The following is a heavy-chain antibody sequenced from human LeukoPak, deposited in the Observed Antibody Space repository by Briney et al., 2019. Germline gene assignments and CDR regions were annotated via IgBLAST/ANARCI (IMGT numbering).Heavy chain of an antibody. J-gene: IGHJ5*02. CDR3: ANGGTYSSGP. CDR2: IKPDGSAQ. Sequence: GSLRLSCAASGFTLSNSWMSWVRQAPGKGLEWVATIKPDGSAQYYVDSVKGRFTISRDNAKNSLFLQINSLRAEDTAVYYCANGGTYSSGPWGQGTLVTVSS. CDR1: GFTLSNSW. D-gene: IGHD3-22*01. V-gene: IGHV3-7*01.